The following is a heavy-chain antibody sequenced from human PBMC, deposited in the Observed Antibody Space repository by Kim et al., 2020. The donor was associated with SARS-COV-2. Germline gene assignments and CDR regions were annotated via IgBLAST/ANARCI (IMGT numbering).Heavy chain of an antibody. CDR3: GRQLMGSGSSYYFDY. D-gene: IGHD3-10*01. V-gene: IGHV4-39*01. J-gene: IGHJ4*02. Sequence: PSLKSRLTISIDTSKNQFSLKLRSVTAADTAVYYCGRQLMGSGSSYYFDYWGQGTLVTVSS.